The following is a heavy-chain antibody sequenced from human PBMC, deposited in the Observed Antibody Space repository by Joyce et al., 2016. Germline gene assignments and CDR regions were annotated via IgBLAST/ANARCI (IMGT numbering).Heavy chain of an antibody. CDR2: NYHSGST. Sequence: QLQLQESGARLVKPSQTLSLTCAVSGGSISSGGYSWSWIRQPPGKGLEWIGYNYHSGSTYYKPSLKSRVTISVDESKNQFSLRLKSVTAADTAVYDCARDGVGSSLPFDSWGQGILVTVSS. J-gene: IGHJ4*02. CDR3: ARDGVGSSLPFDS. CDR1: GGSISSGGYS. D-gene: IGHD2/OR15-2a*01. V-gene: IGHV4-30-2*01.